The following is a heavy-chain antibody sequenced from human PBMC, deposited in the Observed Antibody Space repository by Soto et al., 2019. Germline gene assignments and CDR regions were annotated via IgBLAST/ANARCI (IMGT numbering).Heavy chain of an antibody. CDR1: GGSISSGGYY. CDR3: ARGTIFGVEILLAFDY. D-gene: IGHD3-3*01. J-gene: IGHJ4*02. V-gene: IGHV4-31*03. Sequence: SETLSLTCTVSGGSISSGGYYWSWIRQHPGKGLEWIGYIYYSGSTYYNPSLKSRVTISVDTSKNQFSLKLSSVTAADTAVYYCARGTIFGVEILLAFDYWGQGTLVTVSS. CDR2: IYYSGST.